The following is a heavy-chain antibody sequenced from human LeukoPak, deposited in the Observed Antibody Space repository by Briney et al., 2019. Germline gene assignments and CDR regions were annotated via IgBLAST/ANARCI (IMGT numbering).Heavy chain of an antibody. V-gene: IGHV3-7*05. D-gene: IGHD4-17*01. CDR1: GFTFSSYW. J-gene: IGHJ5*02. CDR2: IKQDGSEK. CDR3: ARRPTVTTPLTA. Sequence: GGTLRLSCAASGFTFSSYWMSWLPQAPGKGREGVANIKQDGSEKYYVDSAKGRFTISRDNAKNSLYLQMNSLRAEDTAVYYCARRPTVTTPLTAWGQGTLVSVSS.